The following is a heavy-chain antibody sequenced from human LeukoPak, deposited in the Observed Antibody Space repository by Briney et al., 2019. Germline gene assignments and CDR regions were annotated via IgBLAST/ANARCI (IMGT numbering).Heavy chain of an antibody. J-gene: IGHJ4*02. CDR1: GFTFSSTG. V-gene: IGHV3-30*02. Sequence: GGSLRLSCTASGFTFSSTGVHWVRQAPGKGLEWVSYIRYDGNNKYYGDSVKGRPTVSRDNSKNTLYLQMNSLRVEDTAVYYWARTYNPDYWGQGTLVTVSS. CDR3: ARTYNPDY. D-gene: IGHD1-14*01. CDR2: IRYDGNNK.